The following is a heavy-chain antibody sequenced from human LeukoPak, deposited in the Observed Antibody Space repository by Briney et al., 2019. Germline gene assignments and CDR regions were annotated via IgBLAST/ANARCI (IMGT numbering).Heavy chain of an antibody. D-gene: IGHD1-26*01. V-gene: IGHV4-31*03. CDR2: IYYSGST. J-gene: IGHJ4*02. CDR1: GGSISSGGYY. CDR3: ARGLVGPRLGD. Sequence: SETLSLTCTVSGGSISSGGYYWSWIRQYPGKGLEWIGYIYYSGSTYYNPSLKSRVTLSVDTSKNQFSLKLGSVTAADTAMYYCARGLVGPRLGDWGQGTLVTVSS.